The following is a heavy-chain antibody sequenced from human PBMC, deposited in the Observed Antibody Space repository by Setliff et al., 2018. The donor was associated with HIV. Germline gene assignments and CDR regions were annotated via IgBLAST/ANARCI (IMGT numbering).Heavy chain of an antibody. D-gene: IGHD3-3*01. J-gene: IGHJ3*01. Sequence: GESLKISCKGSGYSFTTYWIGWVRQMPGKGLEWMGIIYPYDSDTRYNPSFQGHVTISADKSISTAYVQWSGLKASDTAIYYCARRPYHDPWSGHQAFDVWGQGTMVTVSS. V-gene: IGHV5-51*01. CDR1: GYSFTTYW. CDR3: ARRPYHDPWSGHQAFDV. CDR2: IYPYDSDT.